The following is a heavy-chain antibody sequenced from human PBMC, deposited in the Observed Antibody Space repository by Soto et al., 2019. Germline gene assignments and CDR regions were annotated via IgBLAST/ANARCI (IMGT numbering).Heavy chain of an antibody. D-gene: IGHD5-12*01. CDR3: ARVGHIVATMLEEIRFDY. CDR1: GYTFTSNG. CDR2: ISAYSGNT. J-gene: IGHJ4*02. Sequence: QVQLVQSGAEVKKPGASVKVSCKASGYTFTSNGITWVRQAPGQGLEWMGWISAYSGNTDYAQNFQGRVSMTTDTSTTTAYMELRSLRSDDTAVYYCARVGHIVATMLEEIRFDYWGQGTLVTVSS. V-gene: IGHV1-18*01.